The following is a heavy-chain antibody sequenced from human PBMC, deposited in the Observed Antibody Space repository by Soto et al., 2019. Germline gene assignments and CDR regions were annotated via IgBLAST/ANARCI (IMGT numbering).Heavy chain of an antibody. D-gene: IGHD6-13*01. J-gene: IGHJ5*02. CDR3: ANHSSSWSGWFDP. V-gene: IGHV1-3*01. Sequence: NFQGRVTITRDTSASTAYMELSSLRSEDTAVYYCANHSSSWSGWFDPWGQGTLVTVSS.